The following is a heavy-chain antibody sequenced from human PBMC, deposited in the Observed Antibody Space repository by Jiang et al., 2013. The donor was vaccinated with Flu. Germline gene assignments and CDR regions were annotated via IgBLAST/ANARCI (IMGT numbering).Heavy chain of an antibody. J-gene: IGHJ6*04. Sequence: SQTLSLTCAISGDSVSSNSAAWNWIRQSPSRGLEWLGRTYYRSKWYNDYAVSVKSRITINPDTSKNQFSLQLNSVTPEDTAVYYCAKGDIVVVVADISSYYYYGMDVWGKGTT. CDR2: TYYRSKWYN. V-gene: IGHV6-1*01. D-gene: IGHD2-15*01. CDR1: GDSVSSNSAA. CDR3: AKGDIVVVVADISSYYYYGMDV.